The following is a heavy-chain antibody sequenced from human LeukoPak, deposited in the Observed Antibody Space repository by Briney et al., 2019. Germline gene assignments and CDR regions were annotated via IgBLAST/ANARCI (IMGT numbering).Heavy chain of an antibody. CDR2: IRSSSSYI. J-gene: IGHJ3*02. CDR1: GFTFSSYS. Sequence: AGSLRLSSAASGFTFSSYSMNWVRQAPGKGLEWVSSIRSSSSYIYYAGSVKGRFTISRDNAKNSLYLQMNSLRAEDTAVYYCARDRSEYYYGPGYDAFDIWGQGTMVTVSS. V-gene: IGHV3-21*01. CDR3: ARDRSEYYYGPGYDAFDI. D-gene: IGHD3-10*01.